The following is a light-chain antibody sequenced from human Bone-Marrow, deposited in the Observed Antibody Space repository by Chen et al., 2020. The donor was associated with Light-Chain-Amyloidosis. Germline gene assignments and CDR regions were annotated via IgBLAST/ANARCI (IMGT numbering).Light chain of an antibody. J-gene: IGLJ1*01. CDR2: EVT. Sequence: QSALTQPASVSGSPGRSFTFSCTGTSSDVGGDNHVSWYQQHPDKAPKLMIQEVTNRPSWVPDRFSGSKSDNTASLTISGRQTEEGADYFCSSYTITNTLVFGSGTRVTVL. V-gene: IGLV2-14*01. CDR3: SSYTITNTLV. CDR1: SSDVGGDNH.